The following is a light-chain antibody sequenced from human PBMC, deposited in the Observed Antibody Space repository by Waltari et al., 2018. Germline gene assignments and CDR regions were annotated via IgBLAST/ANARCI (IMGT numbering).Light chain of an antibody. CDR2: DVS. CDR3: SSYTSSSTPWV. Sequence: QSALTQPASVSGSPGQSITISCTGTSSDVGGYNYVSWYQQHPGKAPKLMIYDVSNRASGGSNRFSGARSGNTASLTISGLQAEDEADYYCSSYTSSSTPWVFGGGTKLTVL. V-gene: IGLV2-14*03. J-gene: IGLJ3*02. CDR1: SSDVGGYNY.